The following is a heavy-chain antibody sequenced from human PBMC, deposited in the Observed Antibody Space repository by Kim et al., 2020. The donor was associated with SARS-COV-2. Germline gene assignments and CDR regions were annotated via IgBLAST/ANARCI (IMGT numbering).Heavy chain of an antibody. Sequence: ASVKVSCKASGYTFTGYYMHWVRQAPGQGLEWMGWINPNSGGTNYAQKFQGRVTMTRDTSISTAYMELSRLRSDDTAVYYCARVGYSSGWRRAVFDYWGQGTLVTVSS. CDR2: INPNSGGT. D-gene: IGHD6-19*01. J-gene: IGHJ4*02. V-gene: IGHV1-2*02. CDR3: ARVGYSSGWRRAVFDY. CDR1: GYTFTGYY.